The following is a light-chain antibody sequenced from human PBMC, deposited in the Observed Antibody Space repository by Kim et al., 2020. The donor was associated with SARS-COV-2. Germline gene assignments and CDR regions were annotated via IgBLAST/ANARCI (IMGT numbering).Light chain of an antibody. J-gene: IGLJ2*01. CDR1: NIGSKS. V-gene: IGLV3-21*04. CDR2: YDS. CDR3: QVWDSSSGPVV. Sequence: SYELTQPPSVSVAPGKTARITCGGNNIGSKSVHWYQQKPGQAPVLVIYYDSDRPSGIPERFSGSNSGNTATLTISRVEAGDEADHYCQVWDSSSGPVVFGGGTQLTVL.